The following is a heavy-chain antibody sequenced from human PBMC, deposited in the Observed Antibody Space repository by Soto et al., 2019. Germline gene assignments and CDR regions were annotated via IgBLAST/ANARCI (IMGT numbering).Heavy chain of an antibody. V-gene: IGHV4-34*01. CDR1: GGSFSGYY. CDR2: INHSGST. CDR3: ASRRYDLWSGYRFDY. J-gene: IGHJ4*02. Sequence: VSLTCAVYGGSFSGYYWSWIRQPPGKGLEWIGEINHSGSTNYNPSLKSRVTISVDTSKNQFSLKLSSVTAADTAVYYCASRRYDLWSGYRFDYWGQGTLVTVSS. D-gene: IGHD3-3*01.